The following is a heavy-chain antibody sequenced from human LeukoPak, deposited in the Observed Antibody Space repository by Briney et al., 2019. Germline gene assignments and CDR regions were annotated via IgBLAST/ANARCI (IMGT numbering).Heavy chain of an antibody. CDR3: AKDQIAVAGRYFDY. V-gene: IGHV3-30*18. CDR1: GFTFSSYG. J-gene: IGHJ4*02. CDR2: ISYDGSNK. Sequence: PGGSLRLSCEASGFTFSSYGTHWVRQAPGKGLEWVAVISYDGSNKYYADSVKGRFTISRDNSKNTLYLQMNSLRAEDTAVYYCAKDQIAVAGRYFDYWGQGTLVTVSS. D-gene: IGHD6-19*01.